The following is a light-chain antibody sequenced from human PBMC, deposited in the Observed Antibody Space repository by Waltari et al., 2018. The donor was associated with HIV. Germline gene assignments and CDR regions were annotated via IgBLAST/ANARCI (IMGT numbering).Light chain of an antibody. V-gene: IGLV1-47*01. CDR1: SPNIGSPY. Sequence: QSVLTQPPSASGTPGQRGTTAFSGGSPNIGSPYLFWYQLLPGTAPNVRVYRNEQRPSGVPYLLSGSKSGTSASLAISGLRSEDESDYYCAAWDDSLSGYVFGTGTKVTVL. CDR2: RNE. J-gene: IGLJ1*01. CDR3: AAWDDSLSGYV.